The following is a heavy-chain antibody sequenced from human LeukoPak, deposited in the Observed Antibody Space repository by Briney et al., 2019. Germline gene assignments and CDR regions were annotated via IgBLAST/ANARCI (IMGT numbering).Heavy chain of an antibody. J-gene: IGHJ6*03. CDR3: ARGAGVATRYYYYYMDV. CDR2: INPNSGGT. Sequence: ASVKLSCKASGYTFTVYYMHWVRQAPGQGLGWVGWINPNSGGTNYAQKFQGRVTMTRDTSISTAYMELSRLRSDDTAVYYCARGAGVATRYYYYYMDVWGKGTTVTVSS. D-gene: IGHD5-12*01. CDR1: GYTFTVYY. V-gene: IGHV1-2*02.